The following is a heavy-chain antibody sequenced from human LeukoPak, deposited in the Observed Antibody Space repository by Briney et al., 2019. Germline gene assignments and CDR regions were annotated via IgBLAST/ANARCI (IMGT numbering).Heavy chain of an antibody. D-gene: IGHD4-17*01. CDR2: IYSGGST. J-gene: IGHJ5*02. CDR1: GFTVSSNY. Sequence: GSLRLSCAASGFTVSSNYMSWVRQAPGKGLEWVSVIYSGGSTYYADSVKGRFTISRDNSKNTLYLQMNSLRAEDTAVYYCSAGPRQYGDYYRSPVRFDPWGQGTLVTVSS. CDR3: SAGPRQYGDYYRSPVRFDP. V-gene: IGHV3-66*01.